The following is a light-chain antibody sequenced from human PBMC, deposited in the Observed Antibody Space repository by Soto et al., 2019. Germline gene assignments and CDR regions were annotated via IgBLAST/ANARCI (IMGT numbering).Light chain of an antibody. Sequence: QSALTQPASVSGSPGQSITISCTGTSNDVGGYNYVSWFQQHPGKAPKLLIFEVSNRPSGGSHRFSGSKSGNTASLTISGLQAEDEAHYYCSSFTSTSTFVFGTGTKVTVL. V-gene: IGLV2-14*01. CDR1: SNDVGGYNY. CDR3: SSFTSTSTFV. J-gene: IGLJ1*01. CDR2: EVS.